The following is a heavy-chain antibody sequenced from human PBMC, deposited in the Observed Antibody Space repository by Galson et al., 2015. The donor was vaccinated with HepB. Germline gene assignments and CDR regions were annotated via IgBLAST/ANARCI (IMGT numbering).Heavy chain of an antibody. J-gene: IGHJ4*02. V-gene: IGHV1-69*13. CDR1: GGTFSSYA. Sequence: SVKVSCKASGGTFSSYAISWVRQAPGQGLEWMGGIIPIFGTANYAQKFQGRVTITADESTSTAYMELSSLRSEDTAVYDCARGALAYCGGDCHHYFDYWGQGTLVTVSS. CDR2: IIPIFGTA. D-gene: IGHD2-21*01. CDR3: ARGALAYCGGDCHHYFDY.